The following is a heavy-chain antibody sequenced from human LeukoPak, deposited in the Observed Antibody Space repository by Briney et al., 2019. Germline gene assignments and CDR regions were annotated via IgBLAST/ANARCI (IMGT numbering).Heavy chain of an antibody. D-gene: IGHD4-23*01. CDR2: IYYSGST. V-gene: IGHV4-31*03. J-gene: IGHJ4*02. CDR3: ARGGTVVTPNY. Sequence: SETLSLTCTVSGGSISSGGYYWSWIRQHPRKGLEWIGYIYYSGSTYYNPSLKSRVTISVDTSKNQFSLKLSSVTAADTAVYYCARGGTVVTPNYWGQGTLVTVSS. CDR1: GGSISSGGYY.